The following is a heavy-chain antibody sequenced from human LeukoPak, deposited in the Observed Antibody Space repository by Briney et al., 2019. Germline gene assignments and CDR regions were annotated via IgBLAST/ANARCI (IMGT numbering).Heavy chain of an antibody. D-gene: IGHD3-22*01. CDR2: ISKDGSST. V-gene: IGHV3-74*01. Sequence: PGGSLRLSCAASGFTFSSYWMHWVRQAPGKGLVWVSRISKDGSSTYYADSVKGRFTISRDNAKNSLYLQMNSLRAEDTAVYYCARDVYYYDSSGFYSLDYWGQGTLVTVSS. CDR1: GFTFSSYW. J-gene: IGHJ4*02. CDR3: ARDVYYYDSSGFYSLDY.